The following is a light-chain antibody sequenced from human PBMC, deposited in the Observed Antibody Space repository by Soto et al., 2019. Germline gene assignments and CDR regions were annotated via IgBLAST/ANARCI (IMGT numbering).Light chain of an antibody. V-gene: IGKV1-33*01. Sequence: DIQMTQSPSSLSASVGDRVTITCQASQDISNYLNWYQQKPGKAPKLLIYDASNLETGVPSRFSGSGSGTDFTFTISSLQAEDIATYYCQHYDNLPPTFGPGTKVDIK. CDR3: QHYDNLPPT. CDR2: DAS. CDR1: QDISNY. J-gene: IGKJ3*01.